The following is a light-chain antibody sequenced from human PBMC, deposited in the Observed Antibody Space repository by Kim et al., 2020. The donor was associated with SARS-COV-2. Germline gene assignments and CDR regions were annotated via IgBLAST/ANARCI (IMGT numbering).Light chain of an antibody. CDR1: QSVSSN. J-gene: IGKJ2*01. Sequence: VAPGERATLSCRASQSVSSNVAWYQQKPGQAPRLLIYGASTRATGIPARCSGSGSGTEFTLTISSLQSEDFAVYYCQQYNNWPPYTFGQGTKLEI. CDR2: GAS. CDR3: QQYNNWPPYT. V-gene: IGKV3-15*01.